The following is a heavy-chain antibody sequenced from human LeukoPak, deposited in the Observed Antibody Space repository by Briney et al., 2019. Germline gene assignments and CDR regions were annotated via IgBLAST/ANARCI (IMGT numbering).Heavy chain of an antibody. CDR3: ARGPYYSGGDY. V-gene: IGHV4-34*01. CDR2: INHSGST. J-gene: IGHJ4*02. CDR1: GGSFSGYY. D-gene: IGHD1-26*01. Sequence: SETLSLTCAVYGGSFSGYYWSWIRQPPGKGLEWIGEINHSGSTNYNPSLKSRVTISVDTSKNQFSLKLSSVTAADTAVYYCARGPYYSGGDYWGQGTLVTVSS.